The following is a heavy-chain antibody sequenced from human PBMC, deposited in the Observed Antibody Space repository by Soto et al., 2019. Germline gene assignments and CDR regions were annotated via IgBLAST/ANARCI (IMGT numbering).Heavy chain of an antibody. Sequence: QVQLVESGGGVVQPGRSLRLSCAASGFTFSSYAMHWVRQAPGKGLEWVAVISYDGSNKYYADSVKGRFTISRDNSKNTLYLQMNSLRAEDTAVYYCVRDHRYGGQYYFDYWGQGTLVTVSS. J-gene: IGHJ4*02. CDR1: GFTFSSYA. CDR2: ISYDGSNK. V-gene: IGHV3-30-3*01. CDR3: VRDHRYGGQYYFDY. D-gene: IGHD1-26*01.